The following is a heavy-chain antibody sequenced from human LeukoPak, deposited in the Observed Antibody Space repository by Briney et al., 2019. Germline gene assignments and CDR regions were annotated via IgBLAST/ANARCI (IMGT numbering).Heavy chain of an antibody. V-gene: IGHV3-48*03. CDR3: ARDSRTMVVTRDAFDI. CDR1: GFTFSSYE. J-gene: IGHJ3*02. D-gene: IGHD4-23*01. Sequence: PGGSLRLSCAASGFTFSSYEMNWVRQAPGKGLEWVSYISSSGSTIYYADSVKGRFTISRDNPKNSLYLQMNSLRAEDTAVYYCARDSRTMVVTRDAFDIWGQGTMVTVSS. CDR2: ISSSGSTI.